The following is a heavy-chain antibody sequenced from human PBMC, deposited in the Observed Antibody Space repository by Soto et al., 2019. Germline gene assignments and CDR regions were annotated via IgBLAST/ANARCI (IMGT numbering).Heavy chain of an antibody. CDR3: ARDIDG. Sequence: EVQVVESGGGLVQPGGSLRLSCAASGFTFSSYSMNWVRQAPGKGLEWVSYISSSSSTIFYADSVKGRFTISRDNAKNALSLQMNSLRAADSAVYYCARDIDGGGQGTLVTVSS. CDR2: ISSSSSTI. CDR1: GFTFSSYS. V-gene: IGHV3-48*01. D-gene: IGHD2-15*01. J-gene: IGHJ4*02.